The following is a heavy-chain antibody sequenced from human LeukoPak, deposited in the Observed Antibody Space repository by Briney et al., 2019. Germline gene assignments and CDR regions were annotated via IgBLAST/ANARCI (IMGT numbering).Heavy chain of an antibody. CDR1: GFTLSSYS. CDR3: ARGRSDWYFDY. Sequence: VGSPRLSCAPSGFTLSSYSMKWGRQAPRKRVEWVSYISGSSRYIYYADSVKGRFTISRDNAKNSLYLQMNSLRDEDTAVYYWARGRSDWYFDYWGQGTLVTVSS. V-gene: IGHV3-21*01. D-gene: IGHD6-19*01. J-gene: IGHJ4*02. CDR2: ISGSSRYI.